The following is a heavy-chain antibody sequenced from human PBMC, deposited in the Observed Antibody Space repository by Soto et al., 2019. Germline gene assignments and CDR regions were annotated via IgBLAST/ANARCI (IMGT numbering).Heavy chain of an antibody. Sequence: EVQLVESGGGLVQPGRSLRLSCTASGFTFSTYAMSWVRQAPGKGLEWVSGIGGNGGTTRYADSVKGRFTISRDNSKNTLYLQMNSLRVEDTAVYYCAKTLYGGCDYWGRGTLVTVSS. J-gene: IGHJ4*02. D-gene: IGHD5-12*01. CDR3: AKTLYGGCDY. V-gene: IGHV3-23*04. CDR2: IGGNGGTT. CDR1: GFTFSTYA.